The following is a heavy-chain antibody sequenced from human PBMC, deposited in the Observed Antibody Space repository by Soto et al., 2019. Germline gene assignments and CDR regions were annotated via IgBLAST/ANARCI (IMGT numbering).Heavy chain of an antibody. J-gene: IGHJ3*02. Sequence: QVQLQQWGAGLLKPSETLSLTCAVYGGSVSSSSNYYWSWIRQPPGKGLEWIGEMSHSGGTHFNPSLKSRVTISVDTSKNQFSLKMSSVTAADTALYYCAHVERGTATTVVDAFDIWGPGTMVTVSS. CDR1: GGSVSSSSNYY. CDR2: MSHSGGT. CDR3: AHVERGTATTVVDAFDI. D-gene: IGHD1-1*01. V-gene: IGHV4-34*01.